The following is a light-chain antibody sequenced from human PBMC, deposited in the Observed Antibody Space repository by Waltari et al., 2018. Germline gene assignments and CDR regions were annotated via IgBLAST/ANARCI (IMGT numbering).Light chain of an antibody. CDR3: QSPSSSGSYHWL. V-gene: IGLV3-25*03. CDR2: KDT. J-gene: IGLJ3*02. CDR1: TLSKEY. Sequence: SYELTQPPSVAVSPGQTVRNTCSGGTLSKEYAYWYQQKPGQAPILLIYKDTKRPSGIPERFSGSTSGTTVTLTITGVQAEDEAAYYCQSPSSSGSYHWLFGGGTKLTVL.